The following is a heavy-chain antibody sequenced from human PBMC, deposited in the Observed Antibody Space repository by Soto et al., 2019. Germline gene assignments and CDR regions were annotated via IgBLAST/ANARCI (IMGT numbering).Heavy chain of an antibody. V-gene: IGHV3-23*01. CDR3: AKDPRRTMIVVVTRNWFDP. CDR1: GFTFSSYA. J-gene: IGHJ5*02. CDR2: ISGSGGST. D-gene: IGHD3-22*01. Sequence: GGSLRLSGAASGFTFSSYAMSWVRQAPGKGLEWVSAISGSGGSTYYADSVKGRFTISRDNSKNTLYLQMNSLRAEDTAVYYCAKDPRRTMIVVVTRNWFDPWGQGTLVTVSS.